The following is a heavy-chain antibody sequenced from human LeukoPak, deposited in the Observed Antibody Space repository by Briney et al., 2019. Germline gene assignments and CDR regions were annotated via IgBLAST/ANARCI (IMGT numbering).Heavy chain of an antibody. V-gene: IGHV3-23*01. CDR1: GFTLRSYP. CDR2: ISGSGVNT. CDR3: AKQGKVATKEFDS. D-gene: IGHD1-1*01. J-gene: IGHJ4*02. Sequence: GGSLRLSCVASGFTLRSYPLSWVRQAPGKGLEWVSAISGSGVNTYYSDSVKGRFTISRDNSKNTLYLQMNSLRAEDTATYYCAKQGKVATKEFDSWGQGTLVTVSS.